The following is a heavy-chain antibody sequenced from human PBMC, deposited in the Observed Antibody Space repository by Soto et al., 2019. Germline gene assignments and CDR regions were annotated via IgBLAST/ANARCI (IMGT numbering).Heavy chain of an antibody. CDR2: IIPIFGTA. CDR1: GGTFSSYA. D-gene: IGHD6-19*01. CDR3: AGGIAVAGQRSWVPPKNYGMDV. Sequence: QVQLVQSGAEVKKPGSSVKVSCKASGGTFSSYAISWVRQAPGQGLEWMGGIIPIFGTANYAQKFQGRVTITADESTSTAYMELSSVRSEDTAVYYCAGGIAVAGQRSWVPPKNYGMDVWGQGTTVTVSS. V-gene: IGHV1-69*01. J-gene: IGHJ6*02.